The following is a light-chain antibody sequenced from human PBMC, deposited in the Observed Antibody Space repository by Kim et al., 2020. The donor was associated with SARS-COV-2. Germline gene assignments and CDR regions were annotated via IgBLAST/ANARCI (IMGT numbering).Light chain of an antibody. V-gene: IGLV2-14*03. CDR1: SSDVGGYNY. J-gene: IGLJ1*01. Sequence: SITTSCTGSSSDVGGYNYVSWYQQHPGKAPKLMIYDVSNRPSGVSNRFSGSKSGNTASLTISGLQAEDEADYYCSSYTISTTPLYVFGTGTKVTVL. CDR3: SSYTISTTPLYV. CDR2: DVS.